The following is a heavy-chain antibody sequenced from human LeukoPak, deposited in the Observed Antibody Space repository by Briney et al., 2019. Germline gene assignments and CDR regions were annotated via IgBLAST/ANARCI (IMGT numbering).Heavy chain of an antibody. CDR2: ISSSSSYI. CDR1: GFTFSSYS. CDR3: ARDGGQLLGDAFDI. V-gene: IGHV3-21*01. Sequence: GGSLRLSCAASGFTFSSYSMNWVRQAPGKGLEWVSSISSSSSYIYYADSVKGRFTISRDNAKNSLYLQMNSLRAEDTAVYYCARDGGQLLGDAFDIWGQGAMVTVSS. J-gene: IGHJ3*02. D-gene: IGHD2-2*01.